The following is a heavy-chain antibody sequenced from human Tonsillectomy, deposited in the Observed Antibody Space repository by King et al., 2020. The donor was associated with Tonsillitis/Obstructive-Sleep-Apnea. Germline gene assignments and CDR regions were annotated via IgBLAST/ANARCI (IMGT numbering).Heavy chain of an antibody. V-gene: IGHV4-34*01. J-gene: IGHJ4*02. CDR2: INHSGST. CDR1: GGSFSGYY. CDR3: ARVRYRIAAPVQRKHWGFDY. D-gene: IGHD6-13*01. Sequence: VQLQQWGAGLLKPSETLSLTCAVYGGSFSGYYWSWIRQPPGKGLEWSGEINHSGSTNYNPSLKSRVTISVDTSKNQFSLKLSSVTAADTAVYYCARVRYRIAAPVQRKHWGFDYWGQGTLVSVSS.